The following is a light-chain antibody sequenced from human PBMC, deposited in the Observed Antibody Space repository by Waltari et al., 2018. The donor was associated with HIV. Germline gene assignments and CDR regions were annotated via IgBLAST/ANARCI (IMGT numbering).Light chain of an antibody. CDR1: PSTLGRNT. V-gene: IGLV1-44*01. CDR3: AAWDDSLNGWV. J-gene: IGLJ3*02. CDR2: SNN. Sequence: QSVLTQPPSASGTPGQRVTIYRSAVPSTLGRNTVSRYQQLPGTAPKRLIYSNNQRPSGVPDRFSGSKSGTSASLAISGLQSEDEADYYCAAWDDSLNGWVFGGGTKLTVL.